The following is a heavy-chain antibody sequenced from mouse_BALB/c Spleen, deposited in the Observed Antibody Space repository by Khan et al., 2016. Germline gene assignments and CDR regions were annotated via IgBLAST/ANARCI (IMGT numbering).Heavy chain of an antibody. CDR3: ASTFGYFDD. CDR1: GFDFSRYW. J-gene: IGHJ1*01. CDR2: INPDSSTI. V-gene: IGHV4-1*02. Sequence: EVQLQESGGGLVQPGGSLKLSCAASGFDFSRYWLSCVRQAPGKVLEWIGEINPDSSTINYTPSLKAKFIISRDNATNTLYLQMSKVSSEDTALYSCASTFGYFDDWGAGTTVTVAS.